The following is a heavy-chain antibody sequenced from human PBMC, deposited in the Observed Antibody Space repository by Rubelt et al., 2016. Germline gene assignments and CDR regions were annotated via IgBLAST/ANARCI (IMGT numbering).Heavy chain of an antibody. CDR2: MYYSGGP. Sequence: QVQLQESGPGLVRPSETLSLTCAVDGGSFRGYYWTWVRQSPGKGLEWIGEMYYSGGPTYNPSNPSLKSLATISLDKSQNQFSLKLTSVTAADTAVYFCARNGAYCQENWGQGTLVTVSS. J-gene: IGHJ4*02. CDR3: ARNGAYCQEN. CDR1: GGSFRGYY. D-gene: IGHD2-21*01. V-gene: IGHV4-34*10.